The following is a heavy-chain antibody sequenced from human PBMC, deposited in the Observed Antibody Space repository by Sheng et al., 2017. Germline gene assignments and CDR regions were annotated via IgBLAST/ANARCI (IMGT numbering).Heavy chain of an antibody. CDR2: INPDNGKT. CDR1: GYIFTNFA. CDR3: TREDLGSDWRFDY. D-gene: IGHD6-19*01. Sequence: QVQLVQSGAEVKKPGASVSVSCKASGYIFTNFAISWVRQAPGQGLEYMGWINPDNGKTNYAQKFQGRVTISTDTSTNTAYMELRSLRFDDTAVYYCTREDLGSDWRFDYWGQGTLVTVSS. V-gene: IGHV1-18*01. J-gene: IGHJ4*02.